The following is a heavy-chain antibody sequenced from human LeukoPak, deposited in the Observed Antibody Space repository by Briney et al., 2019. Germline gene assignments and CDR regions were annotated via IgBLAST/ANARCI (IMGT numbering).Heavy chain of an antibody. D-gene: IGHD2/OR15-2a*01. CDR2: IRSDGTI. V-gene: IGHV3-69-1*01. J-gene: IGHJ3*02. CDR3: ARDNIWAFDI. Sequence: PGGSLRLSCEASGFTSFNFPMNWVRKAPGKGLEWVSHIRSDGTITYADSVKGQFTISRDDAKTSVYLQLNSLRDEDTAIYCCARDNIWAFDIWGQGTMVTVSS. CDR1: GFTSFNFP.